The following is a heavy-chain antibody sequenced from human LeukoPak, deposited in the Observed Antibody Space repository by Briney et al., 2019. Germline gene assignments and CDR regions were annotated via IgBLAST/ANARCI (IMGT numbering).Heavy chain of an antibody. V-gene: IGHV3-21*01. CDR3: ARDGGMAIFGVADYYYYYGMDV. CDR1: GFTFSSYG. J-gene: IGHJ6*02. Sequence: GGSLRLSCAASGFTFSSYGMHWVRQAPGKGLEWVSSISSSSSYIYYADSVKGRFTISRDNAKNSLYLQMNSLRAEDTAVYYCARDGGMAIFGVADYYYYYGMDVWGQGTTVTVSS. CDR2: ISSSSSYI. D-gene: IGHD3-3*01.